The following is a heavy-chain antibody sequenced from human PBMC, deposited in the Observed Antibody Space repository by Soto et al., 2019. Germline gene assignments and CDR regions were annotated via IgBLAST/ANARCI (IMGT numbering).Heavy chain of an antibody. J-gene: IGHJ4*02. V-gene: IGHV1-46*01. CDR2: INPSGGST. CDR1: GYTFTSYY. CDR3: ARDPFNPRSGYYFHGLGY. D-gene: IGHD3-3*01. Sequence: QVQLVQSGAEVKKPGASVKVSCKASGYTFTSYYMHWVRQAPGQGLEWMGIINPSGGSTSYAQKFQGRVTMTRDTSTSTVYMELSSLRSEDTAVYYCARDPFNPRSGYYFHGLGYWGQGTLVAVSS.